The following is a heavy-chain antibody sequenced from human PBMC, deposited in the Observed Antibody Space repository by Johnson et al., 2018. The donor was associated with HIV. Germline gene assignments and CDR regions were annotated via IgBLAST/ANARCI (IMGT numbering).Heavy chain of an antibody. CDR1: GFTFDDYA. Sequence: VQLVESGGGLVQPGGSLRLSCAASGFTFDDYAMHWVRQAPGKGLEWVSGISWNSGSIGYADSVKGRFTISRDNARKSLYLQMNNLRAEDTAVYYCVRDDGSDYEAFDIWGQGTMVTVSS. D-gene: IGHD2-21*01. CDR2: ISWNSGSI. J-gene: IGHJ3*02. V-gene: IGHV3-9*01. CDR3: VRDDGSDYEAFDI.